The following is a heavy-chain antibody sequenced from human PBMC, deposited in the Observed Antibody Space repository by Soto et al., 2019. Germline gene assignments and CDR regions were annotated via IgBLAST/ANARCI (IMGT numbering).Heavy chain of an antibody. V-gene: IGHV3-23*01. D-gene: IGHD2-2*01. CDR3: AKGAGGCSSTSCYAEVYYYYYMDV. J-gene: IGHJ6*03. Sequence: GGSLRLSCAASGFTFSSYAMSWVRQAPGKGLEWVSAISGSGGSTYYADSVKGRFTISRDNSKNTLYLQMNSLRAEDTALYYCAKGAGGCSSTSCYAEVYYYYYMDVWGKGTTVTVSS. CDR1: GFTFSSYA. CDR2: ISGSGGST.